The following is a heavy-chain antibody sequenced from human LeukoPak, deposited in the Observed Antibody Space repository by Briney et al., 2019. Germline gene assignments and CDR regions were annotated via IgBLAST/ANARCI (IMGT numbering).Heavy chain of an antibody. CDR1: GFTFSTYN. CDR3: AKDGIAYCGGDCGYDAFHI. D-gene: IGHD2-21*02. Sequence: GGSLRLSCAASGFTFSTYNMNWVRQAPGKGLEWVSAISASRGRTYYADSVKGRFTISRDNSQSTLYLQMNSLRAEDTAVYYCAKDGIAYCGGDCGYDAFHIWGQGTMVTVSS. CDR2: ISASRGRT. J-gene: IGHJ3*02. V-gene: IGHV3-23*01.